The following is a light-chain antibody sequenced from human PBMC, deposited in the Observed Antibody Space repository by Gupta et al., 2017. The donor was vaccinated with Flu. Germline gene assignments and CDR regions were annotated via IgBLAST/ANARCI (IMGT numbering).Light chain of an antibody. V-gene: IGLV1-44*01. Sequence: QSVVTQPPSVSATPGQSVTISCLGSSSNIGSNDVFWYRQDPGAAPKLLIFDNDQRPSGVPDRFAGSKSGTSASLDISGLQAEDESDYYCAGWDNSLKGLFGGGTKLTVL. CDR2: DND. J-gene: IGLJ3*02. CDR3: AGWDNSLKGL. CDR1: SSNIGSND.